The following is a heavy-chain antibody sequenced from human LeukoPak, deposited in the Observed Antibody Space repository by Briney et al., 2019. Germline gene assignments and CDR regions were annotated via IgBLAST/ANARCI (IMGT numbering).Heavy chain of an antibody. J-gene: IGHJ4*02. D-gene: IGHD6-13*01. CDR3: ARVVYIAAAQYGY. Sequence: GLXXXPSIIHNAESIYSPAFPRVRFTISRDNGKNSLYLQMNSLRDEDTAVYYCARVVYIAAAQYGYWGQGTLVTVSS. V-gene: IGHV3-48*02. CDR2: IIHNAESI.